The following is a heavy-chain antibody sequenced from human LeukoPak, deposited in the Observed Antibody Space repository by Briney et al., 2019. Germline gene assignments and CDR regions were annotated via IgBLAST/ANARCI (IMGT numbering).Heavy chain of an antibody. D-gene: IGHD2-2*01. CDR1: GGSFSGYY. V-gene: IGHV4-34*01. J-gene: IGHJ6*03. Sequence: PSETLSLTCAVYGGSFSGYYWSWIRQPPGKGLEWIGEINHSGSTNYNPSLKSRVTISVDTSKNQFSLKLSSVTAADTAVYYCARGTFGSCSSTSCYPYYYYYYMDVWGKGATVTVSS. CDR2: INHSGST. CDR3: ARGTFGSCSSTSCYPYYYYYYMDV.